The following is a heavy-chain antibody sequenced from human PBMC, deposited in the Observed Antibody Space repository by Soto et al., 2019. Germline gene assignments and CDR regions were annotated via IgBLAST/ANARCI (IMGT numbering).Heavy chain of an antibody. Sequence: EVQLVESGGGLVQPGGSLRLSCAASGFTFSSYSMNWVRQAPGKGLEWVSYISSSSSTIYYADSVKGRFTISRDNAKNSRYLQRNSLRAEDTAVYYCARGAGAAAVDYWGQGTLVTVSS. J-gene: IGHJ4*02. D-gene: IGHD6-13*01. CDR3: ARGAGAAAVDY. CDR1: GFTFSSYS. V-gene: IGHV3-48*01. CDR2: ISSSSSTI.